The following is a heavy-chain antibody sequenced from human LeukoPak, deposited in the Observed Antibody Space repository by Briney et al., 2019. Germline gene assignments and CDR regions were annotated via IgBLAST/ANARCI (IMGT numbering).Heavy chain of an antibody. Sequence: GGSLTLSCAAYGFIFNSYWMSWLRQAPGKEVEWVASIKHDGREQYYVDTVKASLTISRENARTPLSLQMDRLRAEDTVVYYCASGHYGLEVWGQGTTVTVSS. J-gene: IGHJ6*02. CDR1: GFIFNSYW. V-gene: IGHV3-7*05. D-gene: IGHD3/OR15-3a*01. CDR2: IKHDGREQ. CDR3: ASGHYGLEV.